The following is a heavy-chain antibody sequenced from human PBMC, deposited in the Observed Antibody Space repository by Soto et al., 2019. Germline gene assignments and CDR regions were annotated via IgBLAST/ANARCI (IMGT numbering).Heavy chain of an antibody. V-gene: IGHV4-4*07. D-gene: IGHD6-13*01. CDR2: IYTSGST. CDR1: GGSIISCY. CDR3: ARENSSWYDPTPFDY. Sequence: EPLSLTCTVSGGSIISCYCILILHPAGKGLEWIVRIYTSGSTNYNPSLKSRVTMSVDTSKNQFSLKLSSVTAADPAVYYCARENSSWYDPTPFDYWGQGTLVTVSS. J-gene: IGHJ4*02.